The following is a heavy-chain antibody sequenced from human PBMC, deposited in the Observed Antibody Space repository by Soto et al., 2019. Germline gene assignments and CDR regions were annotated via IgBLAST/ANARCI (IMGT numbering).Heavy chain of an antibody. J-gene: IGHJ4*02. CDR2: IYSTT. CDR1: GGTLSAYC. V-gene: IGHV3-74*01. Sequence: ELQLVESGGGLVKPGGSLRLSCSASGGTLSAYCMHWVRQAPGKGLVWVSRIYSTTNYADSVKGRFTVSRANAKDTLYLQMNSLRAEEKAVYYCVRGNSGYGHFDQWGQGTLVTVSS. D-gene: IGHD5-12*01. CDR3: VRGNSGYGHFDQ.